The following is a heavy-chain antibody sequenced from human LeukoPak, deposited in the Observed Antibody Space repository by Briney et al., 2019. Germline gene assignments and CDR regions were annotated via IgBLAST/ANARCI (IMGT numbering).Heavy chain of an antibody. D-gene: IGHD3-22*01. CDR1: GFTFSSYA. Sequence: GGSLRLSCAASGFTFSSYAMSWVRQAPGKGLEWVAAISNSGGDTFYSDSGKGRFTIARDNSKNTLYLQMNSLRAEDTAVYYCARDPPSYYDSGAFDYWGQGTLVTVSS. CDR2: ISNSGGDT. V-gene: IGHV3-23*01. CDR3: ARDPPSYYDSGAFDY. J-gene: IGHJ4*02.